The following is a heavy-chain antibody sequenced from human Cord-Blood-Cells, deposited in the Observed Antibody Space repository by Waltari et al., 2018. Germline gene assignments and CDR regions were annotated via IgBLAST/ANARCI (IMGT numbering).Heavy chain of an antibody. CDR3: ATEKYSSSWYWFDP. CDR2: INHSGST. CDR1: GGSCSGSY. V-gene: IGHV4-34*01. D-gene: IGHD6-13*01. Sequence: QVQLQQWGAGLLKPSETLSLTCAVNGGSCSGSYWSWIRQPPGKGLEWIGEINHSGSTNYNPSLKSRVTISVDTSKNQFSLKLSSVTAADTAVYYCATEKYSSSWYWFDPWGQGTLVTVSS. J-gene: IGHJ5*02.